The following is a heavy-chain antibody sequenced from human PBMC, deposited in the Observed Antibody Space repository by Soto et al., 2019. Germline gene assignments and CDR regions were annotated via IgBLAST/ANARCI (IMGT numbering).Heavy chain of an antibody. CDR3: ARRGTYGGFDY. D-gene: IGHD2-15*01. CDR2: IGTAGDT. V-gene: IGHV3-13*01. CDR1: GFTFSSYD. Sequence: GGSLRLSCAASGFTFSSYDMHWVRQATGKGLEWVSAIGTAGDTYYPGSVKGRFTISRENAKNSLYLQMNSLRAEDTAVYYCARRGTYGGFDYWGQGTLVTVSS. J-gene: IGHJ4*02.